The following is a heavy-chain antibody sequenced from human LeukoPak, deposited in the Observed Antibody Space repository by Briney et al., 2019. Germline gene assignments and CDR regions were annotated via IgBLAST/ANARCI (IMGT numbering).Heavy chain of an antibody. J-gene: IGHJ4*02. D-gene: IGHD5-12*01. CDR1: GFAFESFT. Sequence: SGGSLRLSCAGSGFAFESFTMTWVRQAPGKGLAWVSLISDTGRDINYADSVRGRFTISRDNTKNSLFLQMDSLRVEDTAIYYCAKGLFSAYDKYLDSWGQGTLVTVSS. CDR2: ISDTGRDI. V-gene: IGHV3-21*04. CDR3: AKGLFSAYDKYLDS.